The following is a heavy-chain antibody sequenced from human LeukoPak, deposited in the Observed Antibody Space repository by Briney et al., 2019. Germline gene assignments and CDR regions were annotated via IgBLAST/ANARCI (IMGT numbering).Heavy chain of an antibody. CDR2: IYYSGST. J-gene: IGHJ6*03. D-gene: IGHD3-10*01. CDR3: ARVGELSHYYYYYYMDV. CDR1: GFTFDDYA. Sequence: PGGSLRLSCAVSGFTFDDYAMHWVRQVPGKGLEWIGYIYYSGSTNYNPSLKSRVTISVDTSKNQFSLKLSSVTAADTAVYYCARVGELSHYYYYYYMDVWGKGTTVTVSS. V-gene: IGHV4-59*01.